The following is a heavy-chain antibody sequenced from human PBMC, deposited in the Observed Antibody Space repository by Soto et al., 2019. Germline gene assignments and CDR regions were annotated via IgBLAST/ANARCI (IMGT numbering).Heavy chain of an antibody. CDR3: ARGGTIFGVVIEYYYYYGMDV. V-gene: IGHV1-46*01. Sequence: ASVKVSCKASGYTFTSYYMHWVRQAPGQGLEWMGIINPSGSSTSYAQKFQGRVTMTRDTSTSTVYMELSSLRSEDTAVYYCARGGTIFGVVIEYYYYYGMDVWGQGTTVTVSS. D-gene: IGHD3-3*01. CDR2: INPSGSST. CDR1: GYTFTSYY. J-gene: IGHJ6*02.